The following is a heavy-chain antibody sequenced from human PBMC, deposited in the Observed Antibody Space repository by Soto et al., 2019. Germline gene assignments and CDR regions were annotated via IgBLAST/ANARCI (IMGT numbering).Heavy chain of an antibody. V-gene: IGHV3-9*02. CDR1: AFSSHHHA. J-gene: IGHJ6*02. Sequence: SQRLSCVASAFSSHHHAIHWVRQGPGKGLEWVSGIHWNNGATGYADSVKGRFTIFKDNVKNSVYLQMNSLRTDDTAFYYCTEDILPGGADVWGQGTTVTVSS. CDR2: IHWNNGAT. CDR3: TEDILPGGADV. D-gene: IGHD3-16*01.